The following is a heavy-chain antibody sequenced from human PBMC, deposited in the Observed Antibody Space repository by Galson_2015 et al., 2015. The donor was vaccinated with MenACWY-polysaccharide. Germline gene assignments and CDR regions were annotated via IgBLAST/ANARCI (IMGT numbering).Heavy chain of an antibody. CDR2: MSGRGGNT. Sequence: SLRLSCAASGFTFSNYAMTWVRQAPGKGLEWVSTMSGRGGNTYYADSVKGRFTISRDNSKNTLYLQMNSLRAEDTAVYYCAKLGGVIVAPFDYWGQGTLVTVSS. CDR1: GFTFSNYA. J-gene: IGHJ4*02. V-gene: IGHV3-23*01. CDR3: AKLGGVIVAPFDY. D-gene: IGHD3-16*02.